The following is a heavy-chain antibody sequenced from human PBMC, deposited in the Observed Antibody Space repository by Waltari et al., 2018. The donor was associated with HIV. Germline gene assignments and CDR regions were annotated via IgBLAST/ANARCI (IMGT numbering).Heavy chain of an antibody. CDR2: IYYSGST. J-gene: IGHJ4*02. Sequence: QVQLQESGPGLVTPSETLSLTCTVPGRSISSFYWSWLRQPPGKGLEWIGYIYYSGSTNYNPSLKSRVTVSVDTSKNQVSLRLSSVSAADTAVYYCAGSLHQLIFPLLFAHWGQGTLVTVSP. D-gene: IGHD2-2*01. CDR3: AGSLHQLIFPLLFAH. V-gene: IGHV4-59*01. CDR1: GRSISSFY.